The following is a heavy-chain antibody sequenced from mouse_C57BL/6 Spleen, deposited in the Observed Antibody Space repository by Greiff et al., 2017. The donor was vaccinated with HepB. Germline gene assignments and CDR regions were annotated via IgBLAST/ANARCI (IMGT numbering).Heavy chain of an antibody. CDR1: GFNIKNTY. D-gene: IGHD1-1*01. J-gene: IGHJ4*01. CDR2: IDPANGNT. CDR3: ARGADGSSDGNAMDY. V-gene: IGHV14-3*01. Sequence: VQLKQSVAELVRPGASVKLSCTASGFNIKNTYMHWVKQRPEQGLEWIGRIDPANGNTKYAPKFQGKATITADTSSNTADLQLSSLTSEYTAIYYCARGADGSSDGNAMDYWGQGTSVTVSS.